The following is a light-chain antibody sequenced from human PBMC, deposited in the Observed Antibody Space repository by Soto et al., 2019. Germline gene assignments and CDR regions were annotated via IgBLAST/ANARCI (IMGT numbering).Light chain of an antibody. CDR1: QSISSW. V-gene: IGKV1-5*01. CDR2: DAS. CDR3: QQYNSYWIT. J-gene: IGKJ5*01. Sequence: DIQMTQSPSTLSASVGDRVTITCRASQSISSWLAWYQQKPGKAPKLLIYDASNLESGVPSRFSGSGSGTEFTLTISSLQPDDFATYYCQQYNSYWITFGQGTRLEIK.